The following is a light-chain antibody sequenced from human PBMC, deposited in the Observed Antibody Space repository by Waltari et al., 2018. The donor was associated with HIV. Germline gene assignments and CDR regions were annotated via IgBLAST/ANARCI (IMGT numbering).Light chain of an antibody. Sequence: QSALTQPASVSGSPGQSITISCTGTRSAVGGYNYVSWYQQHPGKAPKLMIYDVSKRPSGVSNHFSGSKSGNTASLTISGLQAEDEADYYCSSYTSSSTLVFGGGTKLTVL. CDR1: RSAVGGYNY. J-gene: IGLJ3*02. CDR3: SSYTSSSTLV. V-gene: IGLV2-14*01. CDR2: DVS.